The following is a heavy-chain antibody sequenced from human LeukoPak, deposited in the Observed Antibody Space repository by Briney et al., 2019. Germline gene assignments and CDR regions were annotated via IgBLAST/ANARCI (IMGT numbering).Heavy chain of an antibody. Sequence: GGSLRLSCAASGFTFSSYGMHWVRQAPGKGLEWVAFIRYDGSNRYYADSVKGRFTISRDNSKNTLYLQMNSLRAEDTAVYYCAKCGQWLVQSPCDYWGQGTLVTVSS. D-gene: IGHD6-19*01. CDR3: AKCGQWLVQSPCDY. CDR2: IRYDGSNR. CDR1: GFTFSSYG. V-gene: IGHV3-30*02. J-gene: IGHJ4*02.